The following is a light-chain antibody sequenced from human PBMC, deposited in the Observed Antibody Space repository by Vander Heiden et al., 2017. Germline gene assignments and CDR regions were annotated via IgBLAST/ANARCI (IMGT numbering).Light chain of an antibody. Sequence: EIVLTQSPVSLSLSPGERATLACRASQSVSRSYLAWYRQKPGQAPRLLIYGASSRATGIPDRFSGSGSGTDFTLTISRLEPEDFAVYYWQQYGSSPTTFGGGTKVEIK. CDR1: QSVSRSY. CDR2: GAS. J-gene: IGKJ4*01. CDR3: QQYGSSPTT. V-gene: IGKV3-20*01.